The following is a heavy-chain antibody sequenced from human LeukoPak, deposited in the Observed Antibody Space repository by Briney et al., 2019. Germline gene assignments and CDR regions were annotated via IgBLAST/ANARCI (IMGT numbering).Heavy chain of an antibody. V-gene: IGHV3-30*02. CDR3: TPLAIAAAPGDY. J-gene: IGHJ4*02. D-gene: IGHD6-13*01. CDR2: IRYDGSDK. Sequence: PGGSLRLSCAASGFTFSSYGMHWVRQAPGKGLEWVAFIRYDGSDKYYADSVKGRFTISRDNSKNTLYLQMNSLRAEDTAVCYCTPLAIAAAPGDYWGQGTLVTVSS. CDR1: GFTFSSYG.